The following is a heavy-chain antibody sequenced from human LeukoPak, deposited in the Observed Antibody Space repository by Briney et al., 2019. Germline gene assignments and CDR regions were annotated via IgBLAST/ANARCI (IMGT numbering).Heavy chain of an antibody. CDR2: MNSDGSSR. V-gene: IGHV3-74*01. Sequence: LSGGSLRLSCAASGFTFSEYWMHWVRQAPGKGLVWVSRMNSDGSSRTYADSVKGRFTISRDNAKSTLYLQMNRLRAEDAAVYYCAKAPVTTCSGAYCYPFDYWGQGTLVTVSS. CDR1: GFTFSEYW. D-gene: IGHD2-21*01. J-gene: IGHJ4*02. CDR3: AKAPVTTCSGAYCYPFDY.